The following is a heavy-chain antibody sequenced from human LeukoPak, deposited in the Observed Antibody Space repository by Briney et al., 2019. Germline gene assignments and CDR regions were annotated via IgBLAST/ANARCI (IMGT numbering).Heavy chain of an antibody. CDR1: GFSFSSYI. Sequence: QPGGSLRLSCVGSGFSFSSYIVSWVRQAPGKGLEWVSGMSGSGGHTYYADCVKGRFTISRDNARNTVYIQMNSLRVEDTAVYYCAKERYNYGQYYFDYWGQGTLVTVCS. D-gene: IGHD5-18*01. J-gene: IGHJ4*02. CDR3: AKERYNYGQYYFDY. V-gene: IGHV3-23*01. CDR2: MSGSGGHT.